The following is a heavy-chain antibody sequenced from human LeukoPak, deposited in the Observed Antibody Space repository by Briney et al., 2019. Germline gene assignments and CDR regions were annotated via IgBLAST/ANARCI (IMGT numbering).Heavy chain of an antibody. Sequence: GASVKVACKTSGYTFTTYGLTWVRQAPGQGLEWMGWISGHNGNTNYAQKFQGRVTMTSETSTRTGYLEVKSLRSDDTAMYYCALGDILTGYWAEYLECWGQGTLVTVSS. J-gene: IGHJ4*02. D-gene: IGHD3-9*01. CDR3: ALGDILTGYWAEYLEC. CDR2: ISGHNGNT. CDR1: GYTFTTYG. V-gene: IGHV1-18*01.